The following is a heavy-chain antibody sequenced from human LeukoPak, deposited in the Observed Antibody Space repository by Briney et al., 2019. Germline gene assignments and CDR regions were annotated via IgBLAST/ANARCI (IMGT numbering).Heavy chain of an antibody. D-gene: IGHD3-10*01. Sequence: GGSLRLSCAASGFTFSNYWMHWVRQAPGKGPVWVSHISGDGRDTSYADSVKGRFTISRDNSKNTLYLQMNSLRAEDTAVYYCAKDRVHERATMVRGVITPFDYWGQGTLVTVSS. CDR2: ISGDGRDT. V-gene: IGHV3-74*01. CDR1: GFTFSNYW. CDR3: AKDRVHERATMVRGVITPFDY. J-gene: IGHJ4*02.